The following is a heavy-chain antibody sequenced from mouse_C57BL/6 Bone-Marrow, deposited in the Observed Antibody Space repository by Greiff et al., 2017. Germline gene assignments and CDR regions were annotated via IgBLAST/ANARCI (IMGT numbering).Heavy chain of an antibody. CDR3: ARGSNYSAMDY. Sequence: EVKVVESGGGLVKPGGSLKLSCAASGFTFSDYGMHWVRQAPEKGLEWVAYISSGISTIYYADTVKGRFTISRDNAKTTLFLQMTSLRSEDTAMDYCARGSNYSAMDYWGQGTSVTVSS. CDR2: ISSGISTI. V-gene: IGHV5-17*01. CDR1: GFTFSDYG. J-gene: IGHJ4*01. D-gene: IGHD2-5*01.